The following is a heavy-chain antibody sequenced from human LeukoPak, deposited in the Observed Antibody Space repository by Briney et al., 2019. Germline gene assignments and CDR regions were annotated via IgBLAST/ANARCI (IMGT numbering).Heavy chain of an antibody. CDR3: ARLESRGDSSQIDY. J-gene: IGHJ4*02. CDR1: GGSISSGGYY. D-gene: IGHD3-22*01. CDR2: IYYSGST. Sequence: SETLSLTCTVSGGSISSGGYYWSWIRQHPGKGLEWIGYIYYSGSTNYNPSLKSRVTISVDTSKNQFSLKLSSVTAADTAVYYCARLESRGDSSQIDYWGQGTLVTVSS. V-gene: IGHV4-31*03.